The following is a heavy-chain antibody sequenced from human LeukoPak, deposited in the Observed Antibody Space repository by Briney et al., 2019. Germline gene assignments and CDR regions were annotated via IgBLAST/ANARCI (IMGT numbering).Heavy chain of an antibody. D-gene: IGHD3-9*01. CDR2: INPNSGGT. CDR1: GYTFTGYH. CDR3: ARDLPYYDILTGLVV. J-gene: IGHJ4*02. Sequence: GASVKVSRKASGYTFTGYHMHWVRQAPGQGLEWMGWINPNSGGTNYAQKFQGRVTMTRDTSISTAYMELSRLRSDDTAVYYCARDLPYYDILTGLVVWGQGTLVTVSS. V-gene: IGHV1-2*02.